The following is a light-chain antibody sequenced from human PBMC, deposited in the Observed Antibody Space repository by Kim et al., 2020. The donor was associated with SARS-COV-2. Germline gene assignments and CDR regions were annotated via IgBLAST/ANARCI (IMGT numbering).Light chain of an antibody. CDR1: SLRSYY. Sequence: SSELTQDPAVSVALGQTVRITCQGDSLRSYYASWYQQKPGQAPVLVIYGKNNRPSGIPDRFSGSSSGNTASLTITGAQAEDEAAYYCNSRDSSGNLVFGG. CDR3: NSRDSSGNLV. J-gene: IGLJ2*01. V-gene: IGLV3-19*01. CDR2: GKN.